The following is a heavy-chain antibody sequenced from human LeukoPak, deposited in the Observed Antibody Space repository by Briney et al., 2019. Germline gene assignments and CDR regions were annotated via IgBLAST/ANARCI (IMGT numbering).Heavy chain of an antibody. J-gene: IGHJ5*02. CDR3: ARQRRSGWYVWNWFDP. Sequence: SETLSLTCTVSGGSISSSSYYWGWIRQPPGKGLEWIGSIYYSGSTYYNPSLKSRVTISVDTSKNQFSLELSSVTAADTAVYYCARQRRSGWYVWNWFDPWGQGTLVTVSS. D-gene: IGHD6-19*01. V-gene: IGHV4-39*01. CDR1: GGSISSSSYY. CDR2: IYYSGST.